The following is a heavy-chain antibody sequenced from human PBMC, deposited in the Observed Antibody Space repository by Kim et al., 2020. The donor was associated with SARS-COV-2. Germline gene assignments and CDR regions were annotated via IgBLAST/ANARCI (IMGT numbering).Heavy chain of an antibody. Sequence: GGSLRLSCAASGFTFSNFGMSWVRQAPGEGLEWVSDISGRTYYADSVNARFTISRDASSNTEYLQMRHLNPQRAAITSCDKGLFLCGGDCTYYHAHDVW. V-gene: IGHV3-23*01. CDR2: ISGRT. CDR3: DKGLFLCGGDCTYYHAHDV. J-gene: IGHJ6*01. D-gene: IGHD2-21*02. CDR1: GFTFSNFG.